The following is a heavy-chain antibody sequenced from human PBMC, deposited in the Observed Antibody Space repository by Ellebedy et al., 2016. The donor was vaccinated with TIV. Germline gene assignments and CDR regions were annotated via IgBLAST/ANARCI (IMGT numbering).Heavy chain of an antibody. Sequence: PGGSLRLSCAASGFTFSSYGMHWVRQAPGKGLEWVSVIYSGGSTYYADSVKGRFTISRDNSKNTLYLQMNSLRAEDTAVYYCARDWVGATGYWGQGTLVTVSS. CDR3: ARDWVGATGY. V-gene: IGHV3-53*01. D-gene: IGHD1-26*01. CDR2: IYSGGST. CDR1: GFTFSSYG. J-gene: IGHJ4*02.